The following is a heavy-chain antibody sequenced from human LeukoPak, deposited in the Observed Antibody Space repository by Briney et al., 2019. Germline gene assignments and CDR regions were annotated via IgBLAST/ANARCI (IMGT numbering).Heavy chain of an antibody. CDR2: TYYRSKWYN. CDR1: GDSVSSKSAA. CDR3: ARDRVIAVAGRNYFDY. J-gene: IGHJ4*02. V-gene: IGHV6-1*01. D-gene: IGHD6-19*01. Sequence: SQTLSLTCAISGDSVSSKSAAWNWIRQSPSRGLEWLGRTYYRSKWYNDYAVSVKSRITINPDTSKNQFSLQLNSVTPEDTAVYYCARDRVIAVAGRNYFDYWGQGTLVTVSS.